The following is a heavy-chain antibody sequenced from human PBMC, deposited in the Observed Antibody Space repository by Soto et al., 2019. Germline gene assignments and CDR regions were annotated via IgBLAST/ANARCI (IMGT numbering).Heavy chain of an antibody. Sequence: GGSLRLSCAASGFTFSSYSMNWVRQAPGKGLEWVSYIRSSDTTIYCGDSVKGRFTSSRDNVKNSLYLQMNSLSDEDTAVYYCARDRRWYYYDTGGSDGIDAVEIWGQGTMVTVSS. V-gene: IGHV3-48*02. CDR2: IRSSDTTI. D-gene: IGHD3-22*01. CDR1: GFTFSSYS. J-gene: IGHJ3*02. CDR3: ARDRRWYYYDTGGSDGIDAVEI.